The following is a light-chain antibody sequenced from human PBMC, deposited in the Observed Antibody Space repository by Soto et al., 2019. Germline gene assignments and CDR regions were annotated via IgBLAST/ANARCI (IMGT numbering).Light chain of an antibody. Sequence: DIVLTQSPGTLSLSPGERATLSCRASQNVRNTYLAWYQQKAGQAPRLLIYAASSRATGIPDRFSGSGSGTDFTLTITGLEPEDFATYYCRHFYTFGQATKVDIK. CDR2: AAS. CDR1: QNVRNTY. CDR3: RHFYT. J-gene: IGKJ2*01. V-gene: IGKV3-20*01.